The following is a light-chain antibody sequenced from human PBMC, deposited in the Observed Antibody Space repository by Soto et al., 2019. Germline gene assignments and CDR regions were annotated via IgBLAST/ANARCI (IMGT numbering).Light chain of an antibody. CDR3: QQYDSSPYS. J-gene: IGKJ2*01. V-gene: IGKV3-20*01. Sequence: EIVLTQSPGTLSLSPGERATLSCRASQSVSSTYFAWYQQKPGQAPRLLIYAASSRETGIPDTFSGSGSGTDFTLTISRLDPEDFAVYYCQQYDSSPYSFGQGTKLEIK. CDR2: AAS. CDR1: QSVSSTY.